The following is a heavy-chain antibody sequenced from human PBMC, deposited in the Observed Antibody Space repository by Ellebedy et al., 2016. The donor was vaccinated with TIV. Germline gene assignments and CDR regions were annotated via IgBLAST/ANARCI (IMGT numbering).Heavy chain of an antibody. J-gene: IGHJ6*02. CDR2: INHSGST. CDR1: GASFSGYS. V-gene: IGHV4-34*01. CDR3: ALGDYYSMDV. Sequence: MPSETLSLTCAVSGASFSGYSSNRVRQPPGKGLEWIGEINHSGSTKYNPSLKSQVTMSVDTSKNHFSLRVSSVTAADTAVYYCALGDYYSMDVWGQGTTVTVSS.